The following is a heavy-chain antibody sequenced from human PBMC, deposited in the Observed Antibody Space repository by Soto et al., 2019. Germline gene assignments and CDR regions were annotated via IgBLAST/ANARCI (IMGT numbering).Heavy chain of an antibody. V-gene: IGHV4-34*01. CDR1: GGSFSGYY. J-gene: IGHJ4*02. Sequence: SETLSLTCAVYGGSFSGYYWGWIRQPPGKGLEWIGEINHSGSTNYNPSLKSRVTISVDTSKNQFSLKLSSVTAADTAVYYCASTVTPYWGQGTRVRVSS. CDR2: INHSGST. D-gene: IGHD4-17*01. CDR3: ASTVTPY.